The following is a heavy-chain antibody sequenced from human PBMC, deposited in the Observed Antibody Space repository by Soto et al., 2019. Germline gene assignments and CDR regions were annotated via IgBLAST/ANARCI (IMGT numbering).Heavy chain of an antibody. CDR2: INPNSGGT. D-gene: IGHD1-26*01. Sequence: QVQLVQSGAEVKKPGASVKVSCKASGYTFTGNYIHWVRQAPGQGLEWMGRINPNSGGTNYAQKFQDWVNMDREPSINTAYMEVRRVRSCGKGGYLCCRVYDGSSLFYFLGQGTLVTVSS. CDR1: GYTFTGNY. V-gene: IGHV1-2*04. J-gene: IGHJ4*02. CDR3: CRVYDGSSLFYF.